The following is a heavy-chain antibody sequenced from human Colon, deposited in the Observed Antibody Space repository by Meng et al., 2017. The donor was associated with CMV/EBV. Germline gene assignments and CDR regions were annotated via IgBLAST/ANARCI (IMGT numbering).Heavy chain of an antibody. J-gene: IGHJ4*02. CDR1: GYTFRNYA. CDR2: IDGPTTNT. Sequence: LSFVGYGYTFRNYAFHWVRQSPEQALEWFATIDGPTTNTHYADSVEGRSLISRDNSRNTLYLQLTNLRADDSAKYYCALWLGEHFDYWGQGTLVTVSS. V-gene: IGHV3-23*05. D-gene: IGHD3-10*01. CDR3: ALWLGEHFDY.